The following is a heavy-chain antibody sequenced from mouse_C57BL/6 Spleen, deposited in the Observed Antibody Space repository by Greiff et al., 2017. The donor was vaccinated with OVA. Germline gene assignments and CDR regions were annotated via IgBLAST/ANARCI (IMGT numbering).Heavy chain of an antibody. V-gene: IGHV5-4*03. CDR3: ARRGDWYFDV. J-gene: IGHJ1*03. CDR2: ISDGGSYT. Sequence: EVKLVESGGGLVKPGGSLKLSCAASGFTFSSYAMSWVRQTPEKRLEWVATISDGGSYTYYPDNVKGRFTISRDNAKNNLYLQMSHLKSEETAMYYCARRGDWYFDVWGTGTTVTVSS. CDR1: GFTFSSYA.